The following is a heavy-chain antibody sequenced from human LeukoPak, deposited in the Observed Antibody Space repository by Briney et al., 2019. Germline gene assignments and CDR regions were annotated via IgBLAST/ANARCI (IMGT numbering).Heavy chain of an antibody. CDR1: GFSFSGYN. CDR3: VMVRGVSFDY. V-gene: IGHV3-48*02. Sequence: GGSLRLSCAASGFSFSGYNMNWARQAPGKGLEWVSYISSSGTTVYYADSVKGRFTISRDNAKNSPYLQMNSLRDEDTAVYYCVMVRGVSFDYWGQGTLVTVSS. J-gene: IGHJ4*02. D-gene: IGHD3-10*01. CDR2: ISSSGTTV.